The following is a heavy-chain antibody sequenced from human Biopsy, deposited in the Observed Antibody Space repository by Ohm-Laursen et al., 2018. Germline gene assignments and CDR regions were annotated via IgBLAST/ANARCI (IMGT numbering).Heavy chain of an antibody. CDR3: ARDLYDFCGGCPFDP. CDR2: INGSGGST. D-gene: IGHD3-3*01. V-gene: IGHV3-23*01. J-gene: IGHJ5*02. CDR1: GFTFSSHA. Sequence: SLRLSCSASGFTFSSHAMSWVRQAPGKGPECVSVINGSGGSTYYADPVKGRFTISRDNSRNTLYPQMNSLRADDTAMYYCARDLYDFCGGCPFDPWGQGTLVTVSP.